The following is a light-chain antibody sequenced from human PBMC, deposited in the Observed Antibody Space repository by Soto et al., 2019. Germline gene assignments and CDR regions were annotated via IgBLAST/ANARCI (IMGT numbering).Light chain of an antibody. CDR2: GAS. CDR1: QSVSSTF. J-gene: IGKJ1*01. Sequence: IVLTQSPGAVSLSQGERTTLSCRASQSVSSTFLDWYQQKPGQAPRLLIYGASSRATGIPDRFSGSGSGTDFTLTISRLEPEDFAVYYCQQYETSPRTFGQGTKV. CDR3: QQYETSPRT. V-gene: IGKV3-20*01.